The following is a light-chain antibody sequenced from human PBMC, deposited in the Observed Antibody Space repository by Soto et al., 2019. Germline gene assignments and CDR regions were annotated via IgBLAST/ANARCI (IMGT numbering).Light chain of an antibody. CDR3: QQYGCSPWT. CDR1: QSVSSSY. CDR2: GAS. V-gene: IGKV3-20*01. J-gene: IGKJ1*01. Sequence: EIVLTQSPGTLSLSPGERATLSCRASQSVSSSYLAWYQQKPGQAPRLLIYGASSRATGIPDRFSGSGSGTDFTLIISRLEFGDFAVYYCQQYGCSPWTFGQGTKVEIK.